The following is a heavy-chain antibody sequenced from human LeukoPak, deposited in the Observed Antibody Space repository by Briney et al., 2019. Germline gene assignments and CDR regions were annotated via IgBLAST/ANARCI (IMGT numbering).Heavy chain of an antibody. CDR2: ISHTGNT. V-gene: IGHV4-34*01. CDR3: ARGLHYYYYMDV. CDR1: GGSFSGYY. J-gene: IGHJ6*03. Sequence: NPSETLPLTCAVYGGSFSGYYWSWIRQPPGKGLDWIGEISHTGNTNYNPSLRSRVTISVDTSKNQLSLKLSSVTAADTAVYFCARGLHYYYYMDVWGTGTTVTVSS.